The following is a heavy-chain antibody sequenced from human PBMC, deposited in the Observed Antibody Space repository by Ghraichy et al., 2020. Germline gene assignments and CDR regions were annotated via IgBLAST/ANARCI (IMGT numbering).Heavy chain of an antibody. CDR3: ARAAGYDFLSGYYFY. J-gene: IGHJ4*02. Sequence: SVKVSCKASGGTFSNSPISWVRQAPGQGLEWMGGIIPIFGTANYAQKFQGRITITADESTSTAYMDLSSLRSDDTAVYYCARAAGYDFLSGYYFYWGQGTLVTVSS. CDR1: GGTFSNSP. CDR2: IIPIFGTA. D-gene: IGHD3-3*01. V-gene: IGHV1-69*13.